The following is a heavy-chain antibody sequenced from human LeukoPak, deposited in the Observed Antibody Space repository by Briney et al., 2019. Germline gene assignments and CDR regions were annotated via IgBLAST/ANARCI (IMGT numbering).Heavy chain of an antibody. Sequence: PGGSLRLSCAASGFTFNSYAMSWVRQAPRKGLEWVSAISGSGGSTYYADSVKGRFTISRDNSKNTLYLQMNSLRAEDTAVYYCAKGGYGSGSYVFDYWGQGTLVTVSS. V-gene: IGHV3-23*01. J-gene: IGHJ4*02. CDR2: ISGSGGST. D-gene: IGHD3-10*01. CDR3: AKGGYGSGSYVFDY. CDR1: GFTFNSYA.